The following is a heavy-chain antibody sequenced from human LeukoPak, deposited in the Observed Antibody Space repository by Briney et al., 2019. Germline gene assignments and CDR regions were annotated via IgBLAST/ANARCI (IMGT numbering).Heavy chain of an antibody. CDR3: ATRAEGYYYGSGSYYGMDV. CDR2: IYSDGTT. Sequence: GSLRLSCEASGFTFSDSAMSWVRQAPGKGLEWVSLIYSDGTTYYADSVKGRFTTSRDNSKNTLYLQMDSLRAEDTAVYFCATRAEGYYYGSGSYYGMDVWGQGTTVTVSS. D-gene: IGHD3-10*01. CDR1: GFTFSDSA. V-gene: IGHV3-66*01. J-gene: IGHJ6*02.